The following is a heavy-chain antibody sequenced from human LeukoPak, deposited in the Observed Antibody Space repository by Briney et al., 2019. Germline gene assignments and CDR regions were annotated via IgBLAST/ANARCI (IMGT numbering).Heavy chain of an antibody. CDR3: ARVVVVAATRGTWYFDL. J-gene: IGHJ2*01. CDR2: MNPNSGNT. D-gene: IGHD2-15*01. Sequence: ASVKVSCKASGYTFTSYDINWVRQATGQGLEWMGWMNPNSGNTGYAQKFQGRVTMTRNTSISTAYMELSSLRSDDTAVYYCARVVVVAATRGTWYFDLWGRGTLVTVSS. CDR1: GYTFTSYD. V-gene: IGHV1-8*01.